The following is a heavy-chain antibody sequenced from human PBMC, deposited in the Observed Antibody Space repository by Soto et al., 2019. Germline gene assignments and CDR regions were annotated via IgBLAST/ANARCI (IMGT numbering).Heavy chain of an antibody. J-gene: IGHJ1*01. V-gene: IGHV3-23*01. Sequence: SGGSLRLSCAASGFTFSSFAMSWVRQAPGKGLDWVSAISGSGGSTYSADSVKGRFTISRDNSKNTLYLQMSSLRAEDTAVYYFARGFSAGKGSPPGFWGQGCLVTVAS. CDR2: ISGSGGST. D-gene: IGHD6-13*01. CDR3: ARGFSAGKGSPPGF. CDR1: GFTFSSFA.